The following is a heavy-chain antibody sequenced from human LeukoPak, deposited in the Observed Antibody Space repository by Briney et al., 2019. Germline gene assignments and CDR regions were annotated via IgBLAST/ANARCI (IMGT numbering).Heavy chain of an antibody. CDR1: GYTFTSYG. D-gene: IGHD2-15*01. Sequence: ASVKVSCKASGYTFTSYGISWVRQAPGQGLEWMGWISAYNGNTNCAQKLQGRVTMTTDTSTSTAYMELRSLRSDDTAVYYCARDTYCSGGSCYFGWFDPWGQGTLVTVSS. V-gene: IGHV1-18*01. J-gene: IGHJ5*02. CDR3: ARDTYCSGGSCYFGWFDP. CDR2: ISAYNGNT.